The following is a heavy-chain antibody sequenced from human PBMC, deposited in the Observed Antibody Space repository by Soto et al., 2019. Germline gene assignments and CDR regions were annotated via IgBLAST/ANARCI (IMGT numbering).Heavy chain of an antibody. J-gene: IGHJ4*02. CDR2: ISFDGSNK. D-gene: IGHD1-20*01. V-gene: IGHV3-30*18. CDR1: GFTFSTSG. Sequence: GGSLRLSCAASGFTFSTSGMHWLRQAPGKGLEWVAFISFDGSNKYYADSVKGRFTISRDNSKNTLYLQMNSLRPEDTAVYYCAKGITVGRSVIWYFDYWGQGTLVTVS. CDR3: AKGITVGRSVIWYFDY.